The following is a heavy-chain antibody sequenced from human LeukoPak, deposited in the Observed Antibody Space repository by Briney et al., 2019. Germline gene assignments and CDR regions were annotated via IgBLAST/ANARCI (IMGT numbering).Heavy chain of an antibody. D-gene: IGHD1-1*01. CDR2: VDHTGST. CDR1: GGSISFHY. V-gene: IGHV4-59*11. J-gene: IGHJ6*03. CDR3: ARGRVSSSTWYSTYYYYFYMDV. Sequence: SETLSLTCTVSGGSISFHYWSWIRQPPGKGLEWIGYVDHTGSTNFNPSLNGRVSISRDTTKNLFSLRLRSVTAADTAVYFCARGRVSSSTWYSTYYYYFYMDVWGKGTTVTVSS.